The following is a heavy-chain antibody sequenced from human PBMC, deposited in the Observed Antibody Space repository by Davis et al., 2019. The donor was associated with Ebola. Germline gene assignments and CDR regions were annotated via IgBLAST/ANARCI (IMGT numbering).Heavy chain of an antibody. D-gene: IGHD3-3*01. Sequence: SGPTLVKPTQPLTLTYTFSGFSLSTSGMCVSWIRQPPGQALEWLARIDWDDDKYYSTSLKTRLTISKDTSKNQVVLTMTNMDPVDTATYYCARTATYYDFWSGYYTGYYGMDVWGQGTTVTVSS. CDR3: ARTATYYDFWSGYYTGYYGMDV. CDR1: GFSLSTSGMC. J-gene: IGHJ6*02. V-gene: IGHV2-70*11. CDR2: IDWDDDK.